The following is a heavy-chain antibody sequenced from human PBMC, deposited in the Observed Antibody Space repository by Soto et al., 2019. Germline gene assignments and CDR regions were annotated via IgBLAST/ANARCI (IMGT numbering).Heavy chain of an antibody. D-gene: IGHD3-10*01. CDR1: GGSISSYY. CDR3: ARANYYSSGVLDY. Sequence: SETLSLTCTVSGGSISSYYWIWIRQPPGKGLEWIGYIDSSGSRNYNPSLKSRVTISVDTSKNQFSLKLRSLTAADTAVYYCARANYYSSGVLDYWGQGTLVTVSS. J-gene: IGHJ4*02. CDR2: IDSSGSR. V-gene: IGHV4-59*01.